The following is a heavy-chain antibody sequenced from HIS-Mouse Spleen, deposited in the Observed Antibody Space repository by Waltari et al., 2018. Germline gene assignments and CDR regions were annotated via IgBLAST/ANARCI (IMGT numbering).Heavy chain of an antibody. Sequence: EVQLLESGGGLVQPGGSLRLSCAASGFTFSSYAMSWVRQAPGKGLEWVSAISGSGGSTDHADSVKGRFTISRDNSKNTLYLQMNSLRAEDTAVYYCAKADLPYYDILTGSHFDYWGQGTLVTVSS. CDR3: AKADLPYYDILTGSHFDY. CDR2: ISGSGGST. J-gene: IGHJ4*02. D-gene: IGHD3-9*01. V-gene: IGHV3-23*01. CDR1: GFTFSSYA.